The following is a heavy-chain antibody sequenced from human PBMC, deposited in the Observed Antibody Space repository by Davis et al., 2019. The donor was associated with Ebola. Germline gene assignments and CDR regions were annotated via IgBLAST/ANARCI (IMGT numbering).Heavy chain of an antibody. Sequence: PSETLSLTCAVYRGSFSDHFWNWIRQPPGKGLEWIGEINHSGITNYNPSLKSRVTMSVDTSKSQFSLKMTSVTAADTAVYYCARGTSIVGATWGYYYYGMDVWGQGTTVTVSS. V-gene: IGHV4-34*01. CDR2: INHSGIT. CDR1: RGSFSDHF. D-gene: IGHD1-26*01. J-gene: IGHJ6*02. CDR3: ARGTSIVGATWGYYYYGMDV.